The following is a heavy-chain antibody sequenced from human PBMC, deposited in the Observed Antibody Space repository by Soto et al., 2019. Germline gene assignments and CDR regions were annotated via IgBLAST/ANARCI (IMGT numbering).Heavy chain of an antibody. CDR1: GGSISSSSYY. D-gene: IGHD3-10*01. CDR3: ASDGSGSYYNYRHEVDY. Sequence: SETLSLTCTVSGGSISSSSYYWGWIRQPPGKGMEWIGSIYYSGSTYYNPSLKSRVTISVDTSKNQFSLKLSSVTAADTAVYYCASDGSGSYYNYRHEVDYWGQGTLVTVSS. CDR2: IYYSGST. J-gene: IGHJ4*02. V-gene: IGHV4-39*01.